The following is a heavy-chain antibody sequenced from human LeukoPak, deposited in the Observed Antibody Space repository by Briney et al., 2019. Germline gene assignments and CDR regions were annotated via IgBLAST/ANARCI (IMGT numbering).Heavy chain of an antibody. Sequence: ASVKVSCKASGYTFTSYGISWVQQAPGQGLEWMGWISAYNGNTNYAQKLQGRVTMTTDTSTSTAYMELRSLRSDDTAVYYCARDWPVRGQQLVRGAFDIWGQGTMVTVSS. V-gene: IGHV1-18*04. CDR2: ISAYNGNT. CDR3: ARDWPVRGQQLVRGAFDI. D-gene: IGHD6-13*01. CDR1: GYTFTSYG. J-gene: IGHJ3*02.